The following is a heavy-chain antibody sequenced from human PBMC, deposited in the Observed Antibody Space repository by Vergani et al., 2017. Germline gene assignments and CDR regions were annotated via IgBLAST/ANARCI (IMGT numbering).Heavy chain of an antibody. V-gene: IGHV1-69*01. CDR3: ASRPYNWNDQSYYYYYGMDV. D-gene: IGHD1-20*01. CDR2: IIPIFGTA. CDR1: GGTFSSYA. J-gene: IGHJ6*02. Sequence: QVQLVQSGAEVKKPGSSVKVSCKASGGTFSSYAISWVRQAPGQGREWMGGIIPIFGTANYAQKFQGRVTITADESTSTAYMELSSLRAEDTAVYYCASRPYNWNDQSYYYYYGMDVWGQGTTVTVSS.